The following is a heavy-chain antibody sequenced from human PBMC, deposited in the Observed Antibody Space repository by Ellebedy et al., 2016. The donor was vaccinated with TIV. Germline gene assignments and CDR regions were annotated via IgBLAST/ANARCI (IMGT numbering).Heavy chain of an antibody. Sequence: SETLSLXCAVYGGSFSGYYWSWIRQPPGKGLEWIGSIYYSGSTYYNPSLKSRVTISVDTSKNQFSLKLSSVTAADTAVYYCASPQTRSGSGFQHWGQGTLVTVSS. CDR2: IYYSGST. D-gene: IGHD3-10*01. CDR3: ASPQTRSGSGFQH. J-gene: IGHJ1*01. V-gene: IGHV4-34*01. CDR1: GGSFSGYY.